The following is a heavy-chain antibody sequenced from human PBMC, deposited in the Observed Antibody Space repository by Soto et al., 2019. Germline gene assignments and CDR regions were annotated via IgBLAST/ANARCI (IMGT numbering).Heavy chain of an antibody. CDR3: AIHEWGTMVRGPNYMDV. D-gene: IGHD3-10*01. J-gene: IGHJ6*03. CDR2: IYPGDSDT. CDR1: GYSFTSYW. Sequence: EVQLVQSGAEVKKPGESRKISCKGSGYSFTSYWIGWVRQMPGKGVEWMGIIYPGDSDTRYSPSFQGQVTISADKSISTAYLQWSSLKASDTAMYYCAIHEWGTMVRGPNYMDVWGKGTTVTVSS. V-gene: IGHV5-51*01.